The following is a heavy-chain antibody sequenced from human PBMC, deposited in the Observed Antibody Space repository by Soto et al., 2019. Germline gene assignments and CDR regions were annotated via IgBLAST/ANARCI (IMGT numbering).Heavy chain of an antibody. CDR2: ISGSGGST. CDR1: GFTFSSYA. J-gene: IGHJ3*02. V-gene: IGHV3-23*01. Sequence: EVQLLESGGGLVQPGGSLRLSCAASGFTFSSYAMSWVRQAPGKGLEWVSAISGSGGSTYYADSVKGRFTISRDNXKXXLYLQMNSLRAEDTAVYYCAKVRLGYFDWLVAFDIWGQGTMVTVSS. CDR3: AKVRLGYFDWLVAFDI. D-gene: IGHD3-9*01.